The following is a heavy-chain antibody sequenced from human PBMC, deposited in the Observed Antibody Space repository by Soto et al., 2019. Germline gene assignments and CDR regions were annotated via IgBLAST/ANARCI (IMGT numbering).Heavy chain of an antibody. Sequence: QVQLVQSGAEVKKPGASVKVSCKASGYTFTSYGISWVRQAPGQGLEWMGWISAYNGNTNYAQKLQGRVTMTTDTSTSTAYMELRSLRSDDTAVYYCARGPPHLYYYDSSGYYPSGYWGQGTLVTVSS. CDR2: ISAYNGNT. V-gene: IGHV1-18*01. CDR1: GYTFTSYG. J-gene: IGHJ4*02. CDR3: ARGPPHLYYYDSSGYYPSGY. D-gene: IGHD3-22*01.